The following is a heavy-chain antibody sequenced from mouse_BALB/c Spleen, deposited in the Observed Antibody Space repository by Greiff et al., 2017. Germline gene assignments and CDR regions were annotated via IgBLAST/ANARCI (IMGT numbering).Heavy chain of an antibody. J-gene: IGHJ2*01. CDR3: ARRGYYGSSFPYFDY. CDR2: INPSTGYT. V-gene: IGHV1-7*01. D-gene: IGHD1-1*01. CDR1: GYTFTSYW. Sequence: QVQLQQSGAELAKPGASVKMSCKASGYTFTSYWMHWVKQRPGQGLEWIGYINPSTGYTEYNQKFKDKATLTADKSSSTAYMQLSSLTSEDSAVYYCARRGYYGSSFPYFDYWGQGTTLTVSS.